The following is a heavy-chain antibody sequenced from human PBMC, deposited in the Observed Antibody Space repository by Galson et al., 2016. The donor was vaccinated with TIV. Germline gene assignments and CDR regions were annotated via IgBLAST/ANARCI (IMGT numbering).Heavy chain of an antibody. CDR3: TRNPAEMRKESDYYDY. Sequence: SLRLSCATSGFNFDDSAFTWVRQVPGKGLEWVCDINWNGRKTRYRDSVTGRFTVSRDNGKKTLYLQLSSLRIEDTGLYYCTRNPAEMRKESDYYDYWGRGTLVTVSS. CDR1: GFNFDDSA. CDR2: INWNGRKT. V-gene: IGHV3-20*04. J-gene: IGHJ4*02. D-gene: IGHD5-24*01.